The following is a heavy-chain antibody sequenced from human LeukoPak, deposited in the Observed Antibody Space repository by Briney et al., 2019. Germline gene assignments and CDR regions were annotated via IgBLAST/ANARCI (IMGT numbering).Heavy chain of an antibody. J-gene: IGHJ4*02. V-gene: IGHV5-10-1*01. CDR2: IDPSDSYT. CDR1: GYRFTSYW. CDR3: ARPQPGWYSDY. Sequence: GESLKISCKGSGYRFTSYWITWVRQMPGKGLEWMGRIDPSDSYTNYSPSFQGHVTISVDKSISTAYLQWSSLKASDTAMYYCARPQPGWYSDYWGQGTLVTVSS. D-gene: IGHD2-2*01.